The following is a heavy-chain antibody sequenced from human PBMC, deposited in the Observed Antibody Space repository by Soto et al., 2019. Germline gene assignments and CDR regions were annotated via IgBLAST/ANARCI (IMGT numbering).Heavy chain of an antibody. Sequence: QVHLVESGGGVVQPGRSLRLSCAASGFTFSNNGMHWVRQAPGKGLEWMGVISYEGSEKYSAGSVKGRFTISRDNSNNTLYLQMDALRAEDTAIYYCVKDKGAAAGFDYWGQGILVTVSS. CDR1: GFTFSNNG. CDR2: ISYEGSEK. CDR3: VKDKGAAAGFDY. J-gene: IGHJ4*02. V-gene: IGHV3-30*18. D-gene: IGHD6-13*01.